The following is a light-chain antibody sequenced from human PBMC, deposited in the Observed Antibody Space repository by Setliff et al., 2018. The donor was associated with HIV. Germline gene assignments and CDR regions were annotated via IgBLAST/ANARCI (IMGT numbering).Light chain of an antibody. V-gene: IGLV2-14*01. CDR3: SSYTSSSTYV. J-gene: IGLJ1*01. CDR2: DVS. Sequence: QSALAQPASASGSPGQSITISCTGTSSDIGGYNYVSWYQQHPGKAPKLMIYDVSKRSSGVSNRFSGSESGNTASLTISGLQAEDEADYYCSSYTSSSTYVFGTGTKVTVL. CDR1: SSDIGGYNY.